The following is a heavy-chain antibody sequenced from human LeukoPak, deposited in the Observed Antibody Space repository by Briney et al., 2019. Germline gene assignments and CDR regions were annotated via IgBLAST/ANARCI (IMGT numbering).Heavy chain of an antibody. CDR1: GGSISSDY. CDR3: AREGWVFGSSRVDY. D-gene: IGHD6-6*01. CDR2: IYTSGST. V-gene: IGHV4-4*07. J-gene: IGHJ4*02. Sequence: SETLSLTCSVSGGSISSDYWSWIRQPAGKGLEWIGRIYTSGSTNYNPSLKSRVTTSLDTSKNQFSLKLSSVTAADTAVYYCAREGWVFGSSRVDYWGQGTLVTVSS.